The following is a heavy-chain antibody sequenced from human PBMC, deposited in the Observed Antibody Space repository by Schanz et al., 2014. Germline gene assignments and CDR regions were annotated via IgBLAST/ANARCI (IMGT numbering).Heavy chain of an antibody. Sequence: EVQLVESGGVVAQPGGSLRLSCAASGFSFDDYTMHWVRQAPGKGLEWVSTIDTAGSYTSYVDSVKGRFTISRDNAKNTLYLQMSRLRVEDTAVYYCVRWGASWGQGTLVTVSS. CDR1: GFSFDDYT. CDR2: IDTAGSYT. CDR3: VRWGAS. D-gene: IGHD3-16*01. J-gene: IGHJ5*02. V-gene: IGHV3-74*02.